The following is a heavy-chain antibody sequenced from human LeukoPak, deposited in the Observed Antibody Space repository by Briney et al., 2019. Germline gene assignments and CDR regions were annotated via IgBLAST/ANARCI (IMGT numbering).Heavy chain of an antibody. CDR3: ARGVKGQIRITMVRGVIYYFDY. Sequence: ASVKVSSKASGYTFTSYDINWVRQATGQGLEWMGWMNPNSGNTGYAQKFQGRVTMTRNTSISTAYMELSSLRSEDTAVYYCARGVKGQIRITMVRGVIYYFDYWGQGTLVTVSS. D-gene: IGHD3-10*01. CDR1: GYTFTSYD. V-gene: IGHV1-8*01. J-gene: IGHJ4*02. CDR2: MNPNSGNT.